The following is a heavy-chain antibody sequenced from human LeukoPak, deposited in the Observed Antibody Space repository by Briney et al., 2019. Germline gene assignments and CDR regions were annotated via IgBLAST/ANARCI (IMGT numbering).Heavy chain of an antibody. V-gene: IGHV3-30*04. CDR3: ARAYSPSGYDSRYEAIDY. Sequence: GGSLRLSCAASGFTFNSYAVHWVRQAPGKGLEWVAVISFDGSKRYYAESVQGRFTISRDNSKKTLHLQLNSLRTEDTALYYCARAYSPSGYDSRYEAIDYWGQGTLVTVSS. D-gene: IGHD3-22*01. J-gene: IGHJ4*02. CDR2: ISFDGSKR. CDR1: GFTFNSYA.